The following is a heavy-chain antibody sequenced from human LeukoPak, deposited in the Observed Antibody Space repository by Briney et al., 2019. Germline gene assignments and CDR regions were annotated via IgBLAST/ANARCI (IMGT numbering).Heavy chain of an antibody. D-gene: IGHD3-10*01. CDR2: TYYSGST. Sequence: SETLSLTCTVSGGSISSYYWTWIRQPPGKGLEWIGSTYYSGSTNYNPSLKSRVTISVDTSNNQFSLRLTSVTAADTAVYYCAREVTVWLGDLHGDYFDYWGQGLLVTVSP. CDR3: AREVTVWLGDLHGDYFDY. J-gene: IGHJ4*02. V-gene: IGHV4-59*01. CDR1: GGSISSYY.